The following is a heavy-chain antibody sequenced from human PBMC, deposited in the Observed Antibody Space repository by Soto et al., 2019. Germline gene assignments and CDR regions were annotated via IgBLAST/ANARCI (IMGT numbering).Heavy chain of an antibody. CDR3: ARGPTDYYDNSANYFLDY. CDR1: GYTFITYG. CDR2: ISTYNGNT. J-gene: IGHJ4*02. V-gene: IGHV1-18*01. Sequence: QVQLEQSGAEVKKPGASVKVSCKASGYTFITYGVSWMRQAPGQGLDWLGWISTYNGNTRYAERLQGRVTMTTDTTTNTAYMELRNLRSDDTAVYYCARGPTDYYDNSANYFLDYWGQGTLVTVSS. D-gene: IGHD3-22*01.